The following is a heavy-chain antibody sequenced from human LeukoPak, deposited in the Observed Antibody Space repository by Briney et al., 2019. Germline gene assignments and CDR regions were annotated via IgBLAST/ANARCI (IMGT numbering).Heavy chain of an antibody. J-gene: IGHJ4*02. Sequence: GGSLRLSCAASGFTFSSYAMSWVRHAPWKRLEWVSTISGSGGSTYYAGSVKGRFTISRDNSKNTLYLQMNSLRAEDTAVYYCAKDIRSSGWSKYSDYWGQGTLVTVSS. CDR2: ISGSGGST. CDR1: GFTFSSYA. CDR3: AKDIRSSGWSKYSDY. D-gene: IGHD6-19*01. V-gene: IGHV3-23*01.